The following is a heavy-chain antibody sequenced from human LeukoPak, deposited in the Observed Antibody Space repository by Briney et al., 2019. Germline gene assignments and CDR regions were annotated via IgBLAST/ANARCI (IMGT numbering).Heavy chain of an antibody. V-gene: IGHV3-64D*06. CDR3: VKDSSSGSYFDY. CDR2: ISSNGGST. CDR1: GFTFSRYA. J-gene: IGHJ4*02. Sequence: GGSLRLSCSASGFTFSRYAMHWVRQAPGKGLEYVSAISSNGGSTYYADSVKGRFTISRDNSRNTLHLQVSSLRVEDTAVYYCVKDSSSGSYFDYWGQGTLVTVSS. D-gene: IGHD3-10*01.